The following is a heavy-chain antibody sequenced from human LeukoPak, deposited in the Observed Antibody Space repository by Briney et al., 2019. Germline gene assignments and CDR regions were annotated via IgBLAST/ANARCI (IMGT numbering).Heavy chain of an antibody. CDR1: GYTFTSYG. J-gene: IGHJ5*02. D-gene: IGHD6-19*01. V-gene: IGHV1-18*01. CDR3: ARDLGYSSGWYGGGVNWFDP. Sequence: ASVKVSCKASGYTFTSYGISWVRQAPGQGLEWMGWISAYNGNTNYAQKFQGRVTITADKSTSTAYMELSSLRSEDTAVYYCARDLGYSSGWYGGGVNWFDPWGQGTLVTVSS. CDR2: ISAYNGNT.